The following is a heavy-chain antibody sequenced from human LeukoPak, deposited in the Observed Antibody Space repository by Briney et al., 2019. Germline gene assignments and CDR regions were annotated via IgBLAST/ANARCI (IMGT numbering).Heavy chain of an antibody. V-gene: IGHV4-4*02. CDR2: VFHSGST. CDR3: ARDLYGSGTRFDY. D-gene: IGHD3-10*01. CDR1: DGSISNSNW. J-gene: IGHJ4*02. Sequence: PSGTLSLACGVSDGSISNSNWWSWVRQPPGKGLEWIGEVFHSGSTNYNPSLKSRVTVSVDKSKNQFSLKLNSVTAADTAVYYCARDLYGSGTRFDYWGQGTLVTVSS.